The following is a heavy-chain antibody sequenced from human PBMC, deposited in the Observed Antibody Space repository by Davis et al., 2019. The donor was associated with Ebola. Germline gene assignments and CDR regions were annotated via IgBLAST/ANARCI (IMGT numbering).Heavy chain of an antibody. CDR2: ISSSSSTI. CDR1: GFTFSSYS. V-gene: IGHV3-48*01. CDR3: AKDRGGHSSSSWNYYYYGMDV. Sequence: GESLKISCAASGFTFSSYSMNWVRQAPGKGLEWVSYISSSSSTIYYADSVKGRFTISRDNSKNTLYLQMNSLRAEDTAVYYCAKDRGGHSSSSWNYYYYGMDVWGKGTTVTVSS. J-gene: IGHJ6*04. D-gene: IGHD6-6*01.